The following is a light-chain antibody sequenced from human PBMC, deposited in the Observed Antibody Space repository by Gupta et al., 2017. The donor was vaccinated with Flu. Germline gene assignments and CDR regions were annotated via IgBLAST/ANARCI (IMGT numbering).Light chain of an antibody. J-gene: IGLJ3*02. CDR1: SGHSSYG. CDR2: LNSDGSQ. CDR3: QTWGTGIQV. Sequence: VKRSCTLSSGHSSYGIAWHQKQPEKGARYVMRLNSDGSQSTGDGVPGSVAGSSSGAERYLTIASREAEDEGDYDCQTWGTGIQVFGGGTKVTVL. V-gene: IGLV4-69*01.